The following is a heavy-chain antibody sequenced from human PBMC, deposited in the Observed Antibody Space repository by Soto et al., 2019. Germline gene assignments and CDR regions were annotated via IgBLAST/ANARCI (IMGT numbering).Heavy chain of an antibody. J-gene: IGHJ4*02. CDR3: ARADDPTSIAVAGRGFHY. CDR1: GGSFSGYY. CDR2: INHSGST. Sequence: LSLTCAVYGGSFSGYYWSWIRQPPGKGLEWIGEINHSGSTNYNPSLKSRVTISVDTSKNQFSLKLSSVTAADTAVYYCARADDPTSIAVAGRGFHYWGQGTMVTVSS. V-gene: IGHV4-34*01. D-gene: IGHD6-19*01.